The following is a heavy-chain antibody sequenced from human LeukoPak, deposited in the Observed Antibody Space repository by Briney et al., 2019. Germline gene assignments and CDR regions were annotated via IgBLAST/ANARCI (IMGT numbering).Heavy chain of an antibody. V-gene: IGHV4-59*08. Sequence: PSETLSLTCTVSGGSISSYYWSWIRQPPGKGLEWIGYIYYSGSTNYNPSLKSRVTISVDTSKNQFSLKLSSVTAADTAVYYCARPPHCSSTSCLDMDVWGKGTTVTVSS. J-gene: IGHJ6*03. CDR2: IYYSGST. CDR1: GGSISSYY. D-gene: IGHD2-2*01. CDR3: ARPPHCSSTSCLDMDV.